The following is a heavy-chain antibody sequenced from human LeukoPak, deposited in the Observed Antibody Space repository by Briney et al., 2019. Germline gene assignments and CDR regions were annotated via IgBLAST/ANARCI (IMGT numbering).Heavy chain of an antibody. CDR1: GGTFSSYA. J-gene: IGHJ6*03. Sequence: GASVKVSCKASGGTFSSYAISWVRQAPGQGLEWMGGIIPIFGTANYAQKFRGRVTFTRNTSITTAYMELSNLRSEDTAVYYRARQRGVPAYYYYYMDVWGKGTTVTVSS. CDR2: IIPIFGTA. V-gene: IGHV1-69*05. CDR3: ARQRGVPAYYYYYMDV.